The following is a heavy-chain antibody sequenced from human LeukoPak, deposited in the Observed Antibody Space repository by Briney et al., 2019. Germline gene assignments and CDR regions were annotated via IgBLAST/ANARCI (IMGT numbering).Heavy chain of an antibody. CDR1: GYTFTSYG. V-gene: IGHV1-69*04. CDR3: ARDCRSVSCYSVDY. J-gene: IGHJ4*02. CDR2: IIPTLGIA. D-gene: IGHD2-15*01. Sequence: ASVKVSCKASGYTFTSYGISWVRQAPGQGLEWMGRIIPTLGIANYAQKFQGRVSITADTSTSTSYMELSSLRSENTAVFYCARDCRSVSCYSVDYWGQGTLVTVSS.